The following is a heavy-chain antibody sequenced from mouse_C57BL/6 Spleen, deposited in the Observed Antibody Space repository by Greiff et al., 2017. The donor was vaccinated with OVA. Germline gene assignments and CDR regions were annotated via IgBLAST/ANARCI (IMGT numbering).Heavy chain of an antibody. CDR1: GYTFTDYY. CDR2: IYPGSGNI. V-gene: IGHV1-84*01. J-gene: IGHJ3*01. CDR3: ARGWNDYDEEFAY. D-gene: IGHD2-4*01. Sequence: LVESGPELVKPGASVKISCKASGYTFTDYYINWVKQRPGQGLEWIGWIYPGSGNIKYNEKFKGKATLTVDTSSSTAYMQLSSLTSEDSAVSFGARGWNDYDEEFAYWGQGTLVTVSA.